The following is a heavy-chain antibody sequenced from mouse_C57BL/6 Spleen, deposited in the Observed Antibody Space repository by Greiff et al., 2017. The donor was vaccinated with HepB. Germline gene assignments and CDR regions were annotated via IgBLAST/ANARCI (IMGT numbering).Heavy chain of an antibody. CDR1: GFNIKDYY. CDR3: ARGSAQAPWFAY. D-gene: IGHD3-2*02. Sequence: EVKLEESGAELVKPGASVKLSCTASGFNIKDYYMHWVKQRTEQGLEWIGRIDPEDGETKYAPKFQGKATITADTSSNTAYLQLSSLTSEDTAVYYCARGSAQAPWFAYWGQGTLVTVSA. J-gene: IGHJ3*01. CDR2: IDPEDGET. V-gene: IGHV14-2*01.